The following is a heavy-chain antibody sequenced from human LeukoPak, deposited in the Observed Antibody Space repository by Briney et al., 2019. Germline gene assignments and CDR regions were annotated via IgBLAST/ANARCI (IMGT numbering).Heavy chain of an antibody. Sequence: PGGSLRLSCAASGFTFSTYAMSWVRQAPGMGLVWVSRINTDGSSTSYADSVKGRFTISRDNAKNTLYLQMNSLRAEDTAVYYCARVAARLSPFDYWDQGTLVTVSS. CDR1: GFTFSTYA. D-gene: IGHD6-6*01. CDR2: INTDGSST. V-gene: IGHV3-74*01. J-gene: IGHJ4*02. CDR3: ARVAARLSPFDY.